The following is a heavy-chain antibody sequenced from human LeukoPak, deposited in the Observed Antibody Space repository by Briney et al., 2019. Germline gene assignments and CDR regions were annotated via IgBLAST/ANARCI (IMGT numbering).Heavy chain of an antibody. CDR2: IYYSGST. J-gene: IGHJ3*02. CDR3: ARVPRYSGDAFDI. V-gene: IGHV4-39*01. CDR1: GGSISSSSYY. Sequence: SETLSLTCTVSGGSISSSSYYWAWIRQPPGKGLEWIGNIYYSGSTYYNPSLKSRVTISVDTSKNQFSLKLSSVTAADTAVYYCARVPRYSGDAFDIWGQGTMVTVSS. D-gene: IGHD6-13*01.